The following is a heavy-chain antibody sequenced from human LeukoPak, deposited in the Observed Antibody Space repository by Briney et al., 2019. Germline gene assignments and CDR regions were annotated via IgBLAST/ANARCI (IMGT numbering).Heavy chain of an antibody. V-gene: IGHV4-4*02. CDR3: ASRYGSGSYYRNWFDP. Sequence: SETLSLTCAVSGGSISSSNWWSWVRQLPGKGLEWIGEIYHSGSTNYNPSLKSRVTISVDKSKNQFSLKLSSVTAADTAVYYCASRYGSGSYYRNWFDPWGQGTLVTVSS. J-gene: IGHJ5*02. CDR2: IYHSGST. D-gene: IGHD3-10*01. CDR1: GGSISSSNW.